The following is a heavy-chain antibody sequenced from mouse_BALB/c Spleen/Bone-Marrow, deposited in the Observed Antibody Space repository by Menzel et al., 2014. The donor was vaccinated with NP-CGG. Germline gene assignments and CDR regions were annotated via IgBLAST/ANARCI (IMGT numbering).Heavy chain of an antibody. Sequence: VQLQQSGTDLVRPGASVKLSCKASGYTFXSYWINWVKQRPGQGLEWIGNIYPSDSYTNYNQKFKDKATLTVDKSSSTAYMHLSSPTSEDSAVYYCTRDDGGFAYWGQGTLVTVSA. J-gene: IGHJ3*01. V-gene: IGHV1-69*02. CDR2: IYPSDSYT. D-gene: IGHD1-1*02. CDR3: TRDDGGFAY. CDR1: GYTFXSYW.